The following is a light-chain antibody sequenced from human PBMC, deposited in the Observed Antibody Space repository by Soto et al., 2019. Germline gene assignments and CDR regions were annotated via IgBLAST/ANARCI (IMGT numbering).Light chain of an antibody. V-gene: IGLV2-14*01. CDR1: SSDVGGYNY. CDR3: SSYTSSSPLDV. CDR2: DVS. Sequence: QSALTQPASVSGSPGQSITISCTGTSSDVGGYNYVSWYQQHPGKAPKLMIYDVSNRPSGVSNRSSGSKSGNTASLTISGLQAEDEADYYCSSYTSSSPLDVFGTGTKVTVL. J-gene: IGLJ1*01.